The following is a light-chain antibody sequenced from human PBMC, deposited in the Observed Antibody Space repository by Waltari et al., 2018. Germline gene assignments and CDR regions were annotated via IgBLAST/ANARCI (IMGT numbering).Light chain of an antibody. CDR3: QQYNNWPRT. Sequence: EIVMTQSPATLSVSPGERATLSCRASQSVSSNVAWSQQKPGQAPRLLIYGASTRATGIPARFSGSGSGTEFTLTISSLQSEDFAVYYCQQYNNWPRTFGQGTKVEIK. CDR2: GAS. CDR1: QSVSSN. J-gene: IGKJ1*01. V-gene: IGKV3-15*01.